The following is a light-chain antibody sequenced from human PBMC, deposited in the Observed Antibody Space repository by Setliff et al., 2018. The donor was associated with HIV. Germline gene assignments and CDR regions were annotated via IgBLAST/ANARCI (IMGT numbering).Light chain of an antibody. Sequence: QSALTQPRSVSGSPGQSVTISCTGTSSDVGGYNYVSWYQQHPGKAPKLMIYDVSKRPSGVPDRFSGSKSGNTASLTISGLQAEDEADYYCCSYAGSSVGFGGGTK. CDR1: SSDVGGYNY. CDR3: CSYAGSSVG. CDR2: DVS. V-gene: IGLV2-11*01. J-gene: IGLJ2*01.